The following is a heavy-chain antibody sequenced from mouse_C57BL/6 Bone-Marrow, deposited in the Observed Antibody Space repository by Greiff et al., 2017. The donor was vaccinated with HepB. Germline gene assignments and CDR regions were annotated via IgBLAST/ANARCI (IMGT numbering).Heavy chain of an antibody. V-gene: IGHV14-3*01. CDR3: ARIGSSYPIFDY. D-gene: IGHD1-1*01. J-gene: IGHJ2*01. Sequence: VQLQQSVAELVRPGASVKLSCTASGFIIKNTYMHWVKQRPEQGLEWIGRIDPANGNTKYAPKFQGKATITADTSSNTAYLQLSSLTSEDTAIYYCARIGSSYPIFDYWGQGTTLTVSS. CDR2: IDPANGNT. CDR1: GFIIKNTY.